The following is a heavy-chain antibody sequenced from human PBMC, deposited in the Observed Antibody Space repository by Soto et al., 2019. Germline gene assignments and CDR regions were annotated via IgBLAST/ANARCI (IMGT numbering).Heavy chain of an antibody. CDR3: ARQGFGPLHGLVDV. J-gene: IGHJ6*02. D-gene: IGHD3-10*01. CDR2: VHHSWGS. Sequence: QVQLQESGPGLVKPSENLSLSCTVSGGSIRSYYWSWFRQSPGKRMEWIGYVHHSWGSSYNPSLQSRVAVSLDTSKSQFSLKVTSVTATDTAVYYCARQGFGPLHGLVDVWGQGTTVTVSS. CDR1: GGSIRSYY. V-gene: IGHV4-59*08.